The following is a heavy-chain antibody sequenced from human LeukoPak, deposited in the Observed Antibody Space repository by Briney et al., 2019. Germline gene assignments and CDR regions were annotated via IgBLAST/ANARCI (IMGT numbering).Heavy chain of an antibody. J-gene: IGHJ4*02. CDR3: ATDRECSSTSCPFDC. CDR2: FDPEDGET. CDR1: GYTLTELS. Sequence: ASVKVSCKVSGYTLTELSMHWVRQAPGKGLEWMGGFDPEDGETIYAQKFQGRVTMTEDTSTDTAYMELSSLRSEDTAVYYCATDRECSSTSCPFDCWGQGTLVTVSS. D-gene: IGHD2-2*01. V-gene: IGHV1-24*01.